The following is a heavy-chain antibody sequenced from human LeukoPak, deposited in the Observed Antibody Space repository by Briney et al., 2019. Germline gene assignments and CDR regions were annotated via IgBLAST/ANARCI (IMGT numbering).Heavy chain of an antibody. CDR2: IYYSGST. J-gene: IGHJ4*02. V-gene: IGHV4-39*01. CDR3: ARGGDFGVIILFGY. CDR1: GGSLSSSSSY. D-gene: IGHD3-3*01. Sequence: SETLSLTCTVSGGSLSSSSSYWGWIRQPPGKGLEWIGSIYYSGSTYYNPALKSRVTITVDTYKNQFSLKLSSVTAADTAVYYCARGGDFGVIILFGYWGQGTLVTVSS.